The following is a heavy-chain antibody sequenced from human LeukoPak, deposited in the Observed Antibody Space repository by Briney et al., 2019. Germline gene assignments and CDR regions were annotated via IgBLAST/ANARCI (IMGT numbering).Heavy chain of an antibody. J-gene: IGHJ1*01. V-gene: IGHV1-2*02. CDR2: INPNSGGT. CDR3: ALSTGGLDFQH. Sequence: ASVKVSFKASGYTFTVYSMHWLRQAPGQGLEWMGWINPNSGGTNDAQKFQGRVTMTRDTSISTAYMELSRLRSDDTAVYYCALSTGGLDFQHWGQGTLVTVSS. CDR1: GYTFTVYS. D-gene: IGHD2-8*02.